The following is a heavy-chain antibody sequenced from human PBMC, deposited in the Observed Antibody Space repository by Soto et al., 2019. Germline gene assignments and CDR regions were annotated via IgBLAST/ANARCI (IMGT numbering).Heavy chain of an antibody. J-gene: IGHJ6*02. Sequence: SETLSLTCTVSGGSISSYYWSWIRQPPGKGLEWIGYIYYSGSTNYNPSLKSRVTISVDTSKNQFSLKLSSVTAADTAVYYCARDPGELLYYYGMVVWGQGTTVTVS. CDR1: GGSISSYY. CDR3: ARDPGELLYYYGMVV. CDR2: IYYSGST. V-gene: IGHV4-59*01. D-gene: IGHD1-26*01.